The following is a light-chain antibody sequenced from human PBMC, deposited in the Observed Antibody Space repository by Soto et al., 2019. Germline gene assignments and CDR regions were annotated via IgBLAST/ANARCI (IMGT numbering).Light chain of an antibody. V-gene: IGKV1-9*01. CDR2: DAF. Sequence: DIQLTQSPSFLSASVGDRVTITCRASQDISNHLVWYQQKPGKAPNLLIYDAFTLQSGVPSTFSGSRSGTEFTLTISSLQPGDFATYYCQQLNTYPFTFGGGTKVDIK. CDR1: QDISNH. CDR3: QQLNTYPFT. J-gene: IGKJ4*01.